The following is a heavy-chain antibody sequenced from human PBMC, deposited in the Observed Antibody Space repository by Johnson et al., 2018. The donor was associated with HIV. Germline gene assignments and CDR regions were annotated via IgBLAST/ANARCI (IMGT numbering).Heavy chain of an antibody. D-gene: IGHD2-15*01. V-gene: IGHV3-11*04. CDR3: APACGAEGWFHI. Sequence: PLVESGGGLVKPGGSLRLSCAASGFTFSDYYMGWIRQAPGKGLEWVSYISSSGNTIYSADSVKGRFPIFRDNAKTSLYLQMNSLRAEDTAVYYCAPACGAEGWFHIWGQGTMVTVSS. J-gene: IGHJ3*02. CDR2: ISSSGNTI. CDR1: GFTFSDYY.